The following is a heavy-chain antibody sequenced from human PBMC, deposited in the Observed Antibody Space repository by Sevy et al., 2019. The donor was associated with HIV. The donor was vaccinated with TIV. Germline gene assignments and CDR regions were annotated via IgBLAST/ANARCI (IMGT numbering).Heavy chain of an antibody. Sequence: ASVKVSCKVSGYTLTELSMHWVLQAPGKGLEWMGGYDPEDGETIYAQKFQGRVTMTEDTSTDTAYMELSSLRSEDTAVYYCATDQRVGAAGGSPTAFDIWGQWTMVTVSS. D-gene: IGHD6-13*01. CDR2: YDPEDGET. CDR1: GYTLTELS. V-gene: IGHV1-24*01. CDR3: ATDQRVGAAGGSPTAFDI. J-gene: IGHJ3*02.